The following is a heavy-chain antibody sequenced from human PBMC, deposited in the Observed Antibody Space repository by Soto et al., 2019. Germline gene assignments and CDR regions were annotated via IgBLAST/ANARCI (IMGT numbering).Heavy chain of an antibody. J-gene: IGHJ3*02. CDR2: ISYDGSNK. D-gene: IGHD5-18*01. V-gene: IGHV3-30*18. Sequence: QVQLVESGGGVVQPGRSLRLSCAASGFTFSSYGVHWVRQAPGKGLEWVAVISYDGSNKYYADSVKGRFTISRDNSKNTLYLQMNSLRAEDTAVYYCAKDTQLWLPLNAFDIWGQGTMVTVSS. CDR1: GFTFSSYG. CDR3: AKDTQLWLPLNAFDI.